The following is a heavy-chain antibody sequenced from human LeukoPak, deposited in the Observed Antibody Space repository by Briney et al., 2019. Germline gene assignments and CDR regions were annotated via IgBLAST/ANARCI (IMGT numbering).Heavy chain of an antibody. CDR1: GFTFSSYE. Sequence: PGGSLRLSCAASGFTFSSYEMNWVRQAPGKGLEWVSYISSSGSTIYYADSVKGRFTISRDNAKNSLYLQMNSLRAEDTAVYYCAKGYYYDSSGYPITFDYWGQGTLVTVSS. D-gene: IGHD3-22*01. V-gene: IGHV3-48*03. CDR2: ISSSGSTI. J-gene: IGHJ4*02. CDR3: AKGYYYDSSGYPITFDY.